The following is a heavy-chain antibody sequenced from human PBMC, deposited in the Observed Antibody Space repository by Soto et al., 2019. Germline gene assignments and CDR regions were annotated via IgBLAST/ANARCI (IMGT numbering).Heavy chain of an antibody. CDR2: ISSSSSYI. CDR3: AARPSNRKDDY. V-gene: IGHV3-21*01. CDR1: GFTFSSYS. D-gene: IGHD3-3*02. J-gene: IGHJ4*02. Sequence: EVQLVESGGGLVKPGGSLRLSCAASGFTFSSYSMNWVRQAPGKGLEWVSSISSSSSYIYYADSVKGRFTISRDNAKNSLYLQMNSLRAEDTAVYYCAARPSNRKDDYWGQGTLVTVSS.